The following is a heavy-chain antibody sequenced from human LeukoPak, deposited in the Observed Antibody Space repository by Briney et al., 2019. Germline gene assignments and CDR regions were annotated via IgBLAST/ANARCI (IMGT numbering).Heavy chain of an antibody. CDR2: ISSSGSPI. Sequence: KSGGSLRLSCAASGFTFSDHYMSWIRQAPGKGLEWVSYISSSGSPIYYADSVKGQFTISRDNAKNSLYLQMNSLRAEDTAVYYCARVVVADPTWGQGTLVTVSS. CDR1: GFTFSDHY. CDR3: ARVVVADPT. D-gene: IGHD2-15*01. V-gene: IGHV3-11*04. J-gene: IGHJ5*02.